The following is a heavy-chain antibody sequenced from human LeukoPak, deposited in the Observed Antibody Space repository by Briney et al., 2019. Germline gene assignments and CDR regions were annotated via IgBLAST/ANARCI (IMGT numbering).Heavy chain of an antibody. D-gene: IGHD5-24*01. Sequence: TGGSLRLSCAASGFTFSSYSMNWVRQAPGKGLEWVSSISSSSSYIYYADSVKGRFSISRDNSKNSLYLQMNSLRREDTALYYCVKGGGGLATITSLQYWGQGTLVTVSS. CDR2: ISSSSSYI. CDR3: VKGGGGLATITSLQY. CDR1: GFTFSSYS. J-gene: IGHJ4*02. V-gene: IGHV3-21*04.